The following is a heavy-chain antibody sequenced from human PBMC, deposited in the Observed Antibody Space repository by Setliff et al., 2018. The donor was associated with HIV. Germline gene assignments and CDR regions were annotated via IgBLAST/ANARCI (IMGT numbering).Heavy chain of an antibody. V-gene: IGHV4-59*12. CDR3: ASTGHIEIDPLQPFEI. D-gene: IGHD5-12*01. CDR2: ISYGGNA. Sequence: SETLSLTCTVSAGAIRSYYWSWIRQSPGKGLEWIGYISYGGNANYSPSLKGRVTMSLDTSRNQFSLKLTSVTAADTAVYYCASTGHIEIDPLQPFEIWGQGTMVTVSS. J-gene: IGHJ3*02. CDR1: AGAIRSYY.